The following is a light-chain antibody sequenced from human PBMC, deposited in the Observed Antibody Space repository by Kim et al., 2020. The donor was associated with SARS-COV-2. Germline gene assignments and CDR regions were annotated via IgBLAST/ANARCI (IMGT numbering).Light chain of an antibody. V-gene: IGKV4-1*01. CDR1: QSILYSSNNKNY. J-gene: IGKJ4*01. CDR2: WAS. CDR3: HQYYRIPPYT. Sequence: DIVMTQSPDSLAVSLGERATINCKSSQSILYSSNNKNYVAWYQQKPGQPPKLLIYWASTRESGVPDRFSGSGSGTDFTLTISSLQAEDVAVYYCHQYYRIPPYTFGGGTKLEIK.